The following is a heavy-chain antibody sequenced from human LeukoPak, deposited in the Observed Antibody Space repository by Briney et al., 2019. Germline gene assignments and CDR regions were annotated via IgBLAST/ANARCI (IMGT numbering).Heavy chain of an antibody. J-gene: IGHJ4*02. Sequence: AGGTLRLSCAASGFTFSNAWMSWVRQAPGKGLEWVGRIKSKTDGGTTDYAAPVKGRFTISRDDSKNTLYLQMNSLRAEDTAVYYCARELSGSGYWGQGTLVTVSS. CDR2: IKSKTDGGTT. V-gene: IGHV3-15*05. CDR3: ARELSGSGY. D-gene: IGHD1-26*01. CDR1: GFTFSNAW.